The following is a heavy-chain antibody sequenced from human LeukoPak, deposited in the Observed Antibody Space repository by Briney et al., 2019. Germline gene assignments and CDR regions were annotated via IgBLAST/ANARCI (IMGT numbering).Heavy chain of an antibody. J-gene: IGHJ4*02. CDR3: ARGNPTSVSWPIFDY. CDR1: IFTFYVYS. Sequence: GGCLGLSCAADIFTFYVYSSNLYRQAPGKGLEWVSYISTSSTTIYYADSVRGRFTISRDNAKNSLYLQMNSLIAEYTAVHYCARGNPTSVSWPIFDYWGQGTLVTVSS. V-gene: IGHV3-48*01. CDR2: ISTSSTTI. D-gene: IGHD6-13*01.